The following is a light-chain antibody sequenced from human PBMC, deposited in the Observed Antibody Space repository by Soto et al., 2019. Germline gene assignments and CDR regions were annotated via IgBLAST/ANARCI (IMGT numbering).Light chain of an antibody. CDR2: SAS. J-gene: IGKJ1*01. V-gene: IGKV1-27*01. CDR3: QNYDSAPWT. CDR1: QGISNY. Sequence: DIQMTQSPSSLSASVGDRVTITCRASQGISNYLAWFQQQPGKVPRLLIYSASTLQIGVPSRFSGSGSGTEFTLIISSLQPEDVATYYCQNYDSAPWTFGQGTKVEVK.